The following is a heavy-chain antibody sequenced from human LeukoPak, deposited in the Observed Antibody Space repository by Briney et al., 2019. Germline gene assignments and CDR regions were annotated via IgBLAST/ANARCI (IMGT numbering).Heavy chain of an antibody. CDR1: GGSISSSSYY. D-gene: IGHD2-21*01. CDR3: ARPVLVATALTHGYWYFDL. V-gene: IGHV4-39*01. J-gene: IGHJ2*01. Sequence: SETLSLTCTVSGGSISSSSYYWGWIRQPAGKGLEWIGSIYYSGSTYYNPSLKSRVTISVDTSKNQFSLKLSSVTAADTAVYYCARPVLVATALTHGYWYFDLWGRGTLVTVSS. CDR2: IYYSGST.